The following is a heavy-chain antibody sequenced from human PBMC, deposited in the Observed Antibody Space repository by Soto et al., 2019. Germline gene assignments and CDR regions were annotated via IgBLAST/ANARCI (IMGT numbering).Heavy chain of an antibody. CDR3: AKDQDYGDYGGYFDY. CDR2: ISYDGSNK. D-gene: IGHD4-17*01. V-gene: IGHV3-30*18. Sequence: QVQLVESGGGVVQPGRSLRLSCAASGFTFSSCGMHWARQAPGKGLEWVAVISYDGSNKYYADSVKGRFTISRDNSKNTLYLQMISLRAEDTAVYYCAKDQDYGDYGGYFDYWGHGTLVSVSS. CDR1: GFTFSSCG. J-gene: IGHJ4*01.